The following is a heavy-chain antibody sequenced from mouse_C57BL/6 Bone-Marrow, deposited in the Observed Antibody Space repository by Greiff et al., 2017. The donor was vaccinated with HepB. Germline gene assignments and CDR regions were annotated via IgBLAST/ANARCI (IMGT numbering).Heavy chain of an antibody. CDR3: ARGVPPPFAY. J-gene: IGHJ3*01. CDR1: GFNIKDYY. CDR2: IDPEDGET. Sequence: EVKLLESGAELVKPGASVKLSCTASGFNIKDYYMHWVKQRTEQGLEWIGRIDPEDGETKYAPNFQGKATITADTSSNTAYLQLSSLTSEDTAVYYCARGVPPPFAYWGQGTLVTVSA. V-gene: IGHV14-2*01.